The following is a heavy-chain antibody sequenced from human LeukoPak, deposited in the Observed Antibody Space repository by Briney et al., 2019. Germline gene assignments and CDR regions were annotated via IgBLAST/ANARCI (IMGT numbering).Heavy chain of an antibody. J-gene: IGHJ5*02. CDR2: IRYDGSNK. CDR1: GFTFSSYG. D-gene: IGHD3-9*01. Sequence: GGSLRLSCAASGFTFSSYGMHWVRQAPGKGLEWVAFIRYDGSNKYYADSVKGRFTISRDNSKNTLYLQMNSLRAEDTAVYYCAKDPSGYYIDESMGGWFDPWGQGTLVTVSS. V-gene: IGHV3-30*02. CDR3: AKDPSGYYIDESMGGWFDP.